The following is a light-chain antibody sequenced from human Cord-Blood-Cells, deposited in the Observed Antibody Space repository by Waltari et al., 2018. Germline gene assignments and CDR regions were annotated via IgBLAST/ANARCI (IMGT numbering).Light chain of an antibody. CDR1: QSVGRN. V-gene: IGKV3-15*01. J-gene: IGKJ5*01. CDR2: GAS. Sequence: EIVMTQSPATLSVSPAERATLSCRASQSVGRNLAWYQQKPGQAPRLLIYGASTTATGIPARFSGSESETEFTLTISSLQSEDFAVYYCQQYNNWPPITFGQGTRLEIK. CDR3: QQYNNWPPIT.